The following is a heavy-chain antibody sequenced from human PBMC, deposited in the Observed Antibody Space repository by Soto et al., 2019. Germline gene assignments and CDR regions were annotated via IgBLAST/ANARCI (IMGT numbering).Heavy chain of an antibody. Sequence: QVQLQESGPGLVKPSETLSLTCTVSGGSISSYYWSWIRQPPGKGLEWIGYINYSGSTTYNPSLRSRVTRSVDESKNKLSLKLSSVTAADTAVYYCARHVNRGAIFDYWGQGTLVTVSS. CDR2: INYSGST. V-gene: IGHV4-59*08. D-gene: IGHD3-3*01. CDR3: ARHVNRGAIFDY. J-gene: IGHJ4*02. CDR1: GGSISSYY.